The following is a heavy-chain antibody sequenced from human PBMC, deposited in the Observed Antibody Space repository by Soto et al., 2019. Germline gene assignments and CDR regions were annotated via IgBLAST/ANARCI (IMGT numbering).Heavy chain of an antibody. D-gene: IGHD1-26*01. V-gene: IGHV3-7*05. CDR2: IKQDGSEK. J-gene: IGHJ6*02. CDR3: ARLGGSGSITRSIGYGMDV. CDR1: GFTFSSYW. Sequence: GGSLRLSCAASGFTFSSYWMSWVRQAPGKGLEWVANIKQDGSEKYYVDSVKGRFTISRDNAKNSLYLQMNSLRAEDTAVYYCARLGGSGSITRSIGYGMDVWGQGTTVTVSS.